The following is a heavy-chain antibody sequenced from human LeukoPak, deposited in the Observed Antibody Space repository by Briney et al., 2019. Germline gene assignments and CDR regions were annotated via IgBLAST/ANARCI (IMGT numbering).Heavy chain of an antibody. J-gene: IGHJ4*02. Sequence: GAPVKVSSKASGYTFTTYGISWVRQAPGQGLEWMGWINPNSDGTNYAQKFQGRVTMTRDTSISTAYMELSRLRSDDTAVYYCAKDLTQSRYGAMIYFDYWAQGTLVTVSS. V-gene: IGHV1-2*02. CDR2: INPNSDGT. CDR1: GYTFTTYG. D-gene: IGHD4-17*01. CDR3: AKDLTQSRYGAMIYFDY.